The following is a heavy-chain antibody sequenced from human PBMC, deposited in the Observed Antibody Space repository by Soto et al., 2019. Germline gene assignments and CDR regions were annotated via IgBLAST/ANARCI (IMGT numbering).Heavy chain of an antibody. CDR3: AVRAFSSGWYSFFDY. Sequence: SVTRSLTCAVYGVSFGGYYWSWIRQPPGKGLEWIGEINHSGSTNYNPSLKSRVTISVDTSKNQFSLKLSSVTAADTAVHYCAVRAFSSGWYSFFDYWGQGTLVTVSS. J-gene: IGHJ4*02. D-gene: IGHD6-19*01. V-gene: IGHV4-34*01. CDR2: INHSGST. CDR1: GVSFGGYY.